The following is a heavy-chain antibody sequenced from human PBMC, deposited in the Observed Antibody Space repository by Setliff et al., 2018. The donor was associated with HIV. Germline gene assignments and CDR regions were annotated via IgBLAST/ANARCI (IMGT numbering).Heavy chain of an antibody. CDR1: DYTFTTYW. V-gene: IGHV5-51*01. D-gene: IGHD6-13*01. Sequence: ESLKISCKALDYTFTTYWIGWVRQMPGEGLEWMGIIYPDDSNIRYNPSFQNQVTISADKSITTAYLQINNLKASDTATYYCARRDGRSMNAFQIWGPGTVVTVSS. CDR2: IYPDDSNI. CDR3: ARRDGRSMNAFQI. J-gene: IGHJ3*01.